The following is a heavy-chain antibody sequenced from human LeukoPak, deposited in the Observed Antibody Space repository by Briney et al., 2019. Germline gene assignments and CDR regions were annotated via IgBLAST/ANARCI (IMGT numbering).Heavy chain of an antibody. J-gene: IGHJ4*02. CDR1: GGTFSSYA. Sequence: GSSVKVSCKASGGTFSSYAISWVRQAPGQGLEWMGGIIPIFCTANYAQKFQGRVTITADKSTSTVYMELSSLRSEDTAVYYCAGGRYVQLWFGDYWGQGTLVTVSS. CDR3: AGGRYVQLWFGDY. CDR2: IIPIFCTA. D-gene: IGHD5-18*01. V-gene: IGHV1-69*06.